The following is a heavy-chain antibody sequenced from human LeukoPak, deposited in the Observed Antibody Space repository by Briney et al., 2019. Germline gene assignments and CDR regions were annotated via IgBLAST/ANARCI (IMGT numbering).Heavy chain of an antibody. V-gene: IGHV4-59*01. J-gene: IGHJ4*02. CDR1: GGSISSYY. D-gene: IGHD3-22*01. CDR2: IYYRGST. CDR3: ARAPAYYYDSSGYYYVFYFDY. Sequence: PSETLSLTCTVSGGSISSYYWSWIRQPPGKGLEWIGYIYYRGSTNYNPSLKSRVTISVDTSKNQFSLKLSSVTAADTAVYYCARAPAYYYDSSGYYYVFYFDYWDQGTLVTVSS.